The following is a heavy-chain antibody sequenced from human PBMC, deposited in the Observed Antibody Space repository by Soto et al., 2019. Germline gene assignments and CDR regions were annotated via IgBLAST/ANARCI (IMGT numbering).Heavy chain of an antibody. CDR2: IYYSGST. CDR1: GGSISSSSYY. V-gene: IGHV4-39*01. D-gene: IGHD2-2*02. Sequence: PSETLSLTCTVSGGSISSSSYYWGWIRQPPGKGLEWIGSIYYSGSTYYNPSLKSRVTISVDTSKNQFSLKLSSVTAADTAVYYCARLPTARIPGDYGYWGQGTLVTVSS. J-gene: IGHJ4*02. CDR3: ARLPTARIPGDYGY.